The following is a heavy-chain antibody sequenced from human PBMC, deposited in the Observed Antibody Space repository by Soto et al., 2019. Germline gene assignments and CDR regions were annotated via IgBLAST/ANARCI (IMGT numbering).Heavy chain of an antibody. V-gene: IGHV3-33*01. Sequence: QVQLVECGGGVVQPGRSLRLSCAVSEIIFSGYGMHWVRQAPGKGLEWVAVIRFDGSNIHYADSVKGRVTISRDNSKNTLYLQMDSLRAEDTAVYYCARDGVGGTVFFGYLDYWGQGALVTVSS. J-gene: IGHJ4*02. CDR2: IRFDGSNI. D-gene: IGHD1-26*01. CDR1: EIIFSGYG. CDR3: ARDGVGGTVFFGYLDY.